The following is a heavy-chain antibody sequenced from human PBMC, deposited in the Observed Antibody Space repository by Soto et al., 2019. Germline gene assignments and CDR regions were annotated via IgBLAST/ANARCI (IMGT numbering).Heavy chain of an antibody. V-gene: IGHV4-34*01. CDR3: ARRTAGGLETYYNSWFDL. D-gene: IGHD3-10*01. J-gene: IGHJ5*02. CDR2: INHSGTT. Sequence: SETLSLTCAVYGGSFSGYYWSWIRQPPWRGLEWIGEINHSGTTNNNPSLKSRVTISVDTSKNQFSLKVSSVTAADTAVYYCARRTAGGLETYYNSWFDLWGQRILITVSS. CDR1: GGSFSGYY.